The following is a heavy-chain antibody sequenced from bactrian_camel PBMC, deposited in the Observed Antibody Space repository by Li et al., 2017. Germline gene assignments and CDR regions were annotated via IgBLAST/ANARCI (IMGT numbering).Heavy chain of an antibody. V-gene: IGHV3S28*01. Sequence: QLVESGGGSVQAGGSLRFSCAASGYTGRSCMGWFRQAPGNEREGVAAIYAAIRPDDVRSYYADSVGGRFTISKGYPKNTLYLQMTNLKPEDTAMYYCAVPYQDLSATETLRVMSSGGNFGYYVQGTQVTVS. D-gene: IGHD8*01. J-gene: IGHJ6*01. CDR1: GYTGRSC. CDR2: IYAAIRPDDVRS. CDR3: AVPYQDLSATETLRVMSSGGNFGY.